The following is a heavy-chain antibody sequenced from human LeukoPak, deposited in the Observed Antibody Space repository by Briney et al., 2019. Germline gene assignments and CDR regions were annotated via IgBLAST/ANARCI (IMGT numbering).Heavy chain of an antibody. V-gene: IGHV3-48*01. CDR3: ARAYSSSWYPRVYYYYCMDV. CDR2: ISSSSSTI. J-gene: IGHJ6*03. Sequence: GGSLRLSCAASGFTFSSYEMNWVRQAPGKGLEWVSYISSSSSTIYYADSVKGRFTISRDNAKNSLYLQMNSLRAEDTAVYYCARAYSSSWYPRVYYYYCMDVWGKGTTVTVSS. CDR1: GFTFSSYE. D-gene: IGHD6-13*01.